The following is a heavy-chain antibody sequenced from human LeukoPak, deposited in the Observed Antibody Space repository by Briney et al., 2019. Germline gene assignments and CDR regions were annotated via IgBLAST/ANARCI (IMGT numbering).Heavy chain of an antibody. D-gene: IGHD3-3*01. CDR2: ISWNSGSI. CDR1: GFTFDDYA. J-gene: IGHJ4*02. Sequence: PGGSLRLSCAASGFTFDDYAMHWVRQAPGKGLEWVSGISWNSGSIGYADSVKGRFTISRDNAKNSLYLQMNSLRAEDTALYYCAKDIGIFGVGALDCWGQGTLVTVSS. V-gene: IGHV3-9*01. CDR3: AKDIGIFGVGALDC.